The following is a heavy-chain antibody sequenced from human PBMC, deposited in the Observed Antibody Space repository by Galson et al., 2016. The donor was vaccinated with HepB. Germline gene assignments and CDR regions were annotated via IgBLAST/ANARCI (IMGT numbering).Heavy chain of an antibody. CDR2: IYWNDDK. J-gene: IGHJ4*02. CDR3: AHRRSGYCNSISCLYFDY. V-gene: IGHV2-5*01. CDR1: GFSLSTSGEG. D-gene: IGHD2-2*01. Sequence: PALVKPTQTLTLTCTFSGFSLSTSGEGVGWTRQPPGKALEWLAPIYWNDDKRYSPSLRSRLTITKDTPKNQVGLTRTNMDPVDTATYYCAHRRSGYCNSISCLYFDYWGQGALVTVSS.